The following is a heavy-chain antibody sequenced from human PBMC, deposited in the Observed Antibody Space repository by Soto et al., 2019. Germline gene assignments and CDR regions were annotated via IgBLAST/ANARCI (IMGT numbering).Heavy chain of an antibody. V-gene: IGHV5-51*01. J-gene: IGHJ6*03. CDR1: GYSFTSYW. Sequence: GESLKISCKGSGYSFTSYWIGWVRQMPGKGLEWMGIIYPGDSDTRYSPSFQGQVTISADKSFSTAYLQWSSLKASDTAMYYCARVPPAGYCSGGSCYRSSSFHYYYYYYMDVWGKGTTVTVSS. CDR2: IYPGDSDT. CDR3: ARVPPAGYCSGGSCYRSSSFHYYYYYYMDV. D-gene: IGHD2-15*01.